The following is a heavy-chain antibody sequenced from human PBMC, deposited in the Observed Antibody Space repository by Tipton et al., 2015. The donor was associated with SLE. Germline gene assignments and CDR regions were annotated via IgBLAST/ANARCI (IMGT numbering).Heavy chain of an antibody. CDR2: FYPSESAS. CDR3: ARVQWLGEYYFDY. J-gene: IGHJ4*02. Sequence: QLVQSGAEVKKSGESLKISCKASGYTFSSYWIAWVRQTPVKGLEWMGIFYPSESASRYSPSFQGQVTISADKSISTAYLQWSSLKASDTAMYYCARVQWLGEYYFDYWGQGTLVTVSS. CDR1: GYTFSSYW. D-gene: IGHD6-19*01. V-gene: IGHV5-51*03.